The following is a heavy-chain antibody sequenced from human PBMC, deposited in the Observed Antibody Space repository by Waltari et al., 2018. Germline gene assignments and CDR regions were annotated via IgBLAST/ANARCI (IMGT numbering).Heavy chain of an antibody. CDR2: IYHSGNA. CDR1: GFSISSGYY. D-gene: IGHD4-17*01. CDR3: ARLDYGDNEPLDY. Sequence: HLHESGPGLVKPSETLSLTCIVSGFSISSGYYWGWVRQPPGKGLAWIGSIYHSGNADYNPSLESRGTISVDPSSNQFSLKGRSVTAADTAVYYCARLDYGDNEPLDYWGQGTLVTVSS. V-gene: IGHV4-38-2*02. J-gene: IGHJ4*02.